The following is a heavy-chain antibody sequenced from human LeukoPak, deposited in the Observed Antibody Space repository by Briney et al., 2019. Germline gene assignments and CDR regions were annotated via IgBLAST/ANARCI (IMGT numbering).Heavy chain of an antibody. V-gene: IGHV4-4*07. J-gene: IGHJ4*02. CDR2: IYTSGST. CDR1: GGSISSYY. Sequence: SETLSLTCTVSGGSISSYYWSWIRQPAGKGLEWIGRIYTSGSTYYNPSLKSRVTISVDTSKNQFSLKLSSVTAADTAVYYCARYVSSGYYLRKNYFDYWGQGTLVTVSS. D-gene: IGHD3-22*01. CDR3: ARYVSSGYYLRKNYFDY.